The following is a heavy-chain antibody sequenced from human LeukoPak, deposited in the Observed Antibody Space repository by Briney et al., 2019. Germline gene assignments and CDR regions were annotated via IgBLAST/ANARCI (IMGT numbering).Heavy chain of an antibody. CDR1: GDFITSQY. Sequence: PSETLSLTCTVSGDFITSQYWSWIRQPPGKGLEWIGYNYYRGSTTYNPSLKSRVTILVDTSKNQFSLKMNSVTAADTAVYYCARITIAVTGMYYFDYWGQGILVTVSS. D-gene: IGHD6-19*01. V-gene: IGHV4-59*08. J-gene: IGHJ4*02. CDR3: ARITIAVTGMYYFDY. CDR2: NYYRGST.